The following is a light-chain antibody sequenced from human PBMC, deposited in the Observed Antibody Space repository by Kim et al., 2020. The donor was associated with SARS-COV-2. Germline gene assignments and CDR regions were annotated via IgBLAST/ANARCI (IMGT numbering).Light chain of an antibody. V-gene: IGLV1-47*01. J-gene: IGLJ2*01. CDR1: RSNIGSNY. Sequence: GTPGQRVTISCSGGRSNIGSNYVYWYQQRPGTAPKLLIGRNNQRPSGVPDRFSGSKSGASASLAISGLRSEDEADYYCAAWDDSLVFGGGTQLTVL. CDR3: AAWDDSLV. CDR2: RNN.